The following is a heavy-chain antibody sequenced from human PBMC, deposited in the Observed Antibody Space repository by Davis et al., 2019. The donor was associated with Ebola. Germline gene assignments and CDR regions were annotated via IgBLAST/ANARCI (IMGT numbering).Heavy chain of an antibody. CDR3: ARVGTSSWVDY. J-gene: IGHJ4*02. D-gene: IGHD6-13*01. V-gene: IGHV4-59*01. CDR1: GGTISGYY. Sequence: SETLSLTCTVSGGTISGYYWSWIRQPPGKGLEFIGYIFYSGRTNYNPSDKSRVTMSVATSKNQFSLKLSSVTAADTAVYYCARVGTSSWVDYWGQGTLVTVSS. CDR2: IFYSGRT.